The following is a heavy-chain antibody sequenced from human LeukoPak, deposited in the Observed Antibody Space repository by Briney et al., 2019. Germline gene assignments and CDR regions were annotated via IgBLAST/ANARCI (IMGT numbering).Heavy chain of an antibody. CDR1: GGSISSYY. CDR2: IYYSGST. Sequence: PPETLSLTCTVSGGSISSYYWSWIRQPPGKGLEWIGYIYYSGSTNYNPSLKSRVTISVDTSKNQFSLKLSSVTAADTAVYYCARGPEIYFDYWGQGTLVTVSS. CDR3: ARGPEIYFDY. V-gene: IGHV4-59*01. D-gene: IGHD1-14*01. J-gene: IGHJ4*02.